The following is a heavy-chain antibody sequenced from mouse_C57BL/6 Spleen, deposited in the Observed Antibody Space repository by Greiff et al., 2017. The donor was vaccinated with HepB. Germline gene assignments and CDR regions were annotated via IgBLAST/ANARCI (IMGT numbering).Heavy chain of an antibody. J-gene: IGHJ3*01. CDR1: GYAFTNYL. V-gene: IGHV1-54*01. CDR3: ARYYGYPFAY. CDR2: INPGGGGT. D-gene: IGHD2-3*01. Sequence: QVQLQQSGAELVRPGTSVKVSCKASGYAFTNYLIEWVKQRPGQGLEWIGVINPGGGGTNYNEKFKGKATLTADKSSSPAYMQLSSLTSEDSAVYFCARYYGYPFAYWGQGTLVTVSA.